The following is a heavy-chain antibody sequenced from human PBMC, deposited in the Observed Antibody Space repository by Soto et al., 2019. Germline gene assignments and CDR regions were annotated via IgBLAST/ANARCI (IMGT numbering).Heavy chain of an antibody. CDR2: IYHSGST. CDR1: GGSISSSHW. Sequence: SETLSLTCAVSGGSISSSHWWSWVRQPPGKGLEWIGEIYHSGSTNYNPSLKSRVTISVDKSKNQFSLKLSSVTAADTAVYYCASITGDAERWFDPWGQGTLVTVSS. D-gene: IGHD7-27*01. CDR3: ASITGDAERWFDP. J-gene: IGHJ5*02. V-gene: IGHV4-4*02.